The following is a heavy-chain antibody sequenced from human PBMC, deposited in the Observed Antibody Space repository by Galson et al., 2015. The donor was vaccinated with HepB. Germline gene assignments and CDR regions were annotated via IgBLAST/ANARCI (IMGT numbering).Heavy chain of an antibody. J-gene: IGHJ3*02. CDR2: IYSGGST. CDR3: ARETPLHSALDI. CDR1: GFTVSSNY. V-gene: IGHV3-66*01. Sequence: SLRLSCAASGFTVSSNYMSWVRQAPGKGLEWVSVIYSGGSTYYADSVKGRFTISRDNSKNTLYLQMNSLRAEDTAVYYCARETPLHSALDIWGQGTMVTVSS.